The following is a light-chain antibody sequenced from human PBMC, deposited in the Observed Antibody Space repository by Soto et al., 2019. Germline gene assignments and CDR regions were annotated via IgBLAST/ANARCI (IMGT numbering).Light chain of an antibody. V-gene: IGKV3-20*01. J-gene: IGKJ5*01. CDR2: GAS. CDR1: QSVSSSY. Sequence: ESVLTQSPGTLSLSPGERATFYCRASQSVSSSYLAWYQQKPGQAPRLLIYGASSRATGIPDRFSGSGSGTDFTLTISRLEPEDVAVYYCQQYGSSPPITFGQGTRLEIK. CDR3: QQYGSSPPIT.